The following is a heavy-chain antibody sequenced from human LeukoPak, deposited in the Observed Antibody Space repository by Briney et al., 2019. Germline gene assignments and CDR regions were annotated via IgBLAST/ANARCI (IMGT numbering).Heavy chain of an antibody. Sequence: GESLKISCQGLGYMFGSYWIAWVRQMPGKGLEWMGMIHPGDSETRYSPSFQGQVTISADKSISTAFLQWSSLAASDTALYYCARREDYCDTSGYPTYYFDYWGQGTLVTVSS. CDR2: IHPGDSET. V-gene: IGHV5-51*01. CDR1: GYMFGSYW. CDR3: ARREDYCDTSGYPTYYFDY. J-gene: IGHJ4*01. D-gene: IGHD3-22*01.